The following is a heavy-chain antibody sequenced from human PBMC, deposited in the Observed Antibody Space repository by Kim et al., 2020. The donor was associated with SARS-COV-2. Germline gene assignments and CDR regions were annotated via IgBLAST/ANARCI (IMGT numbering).Heavy chain of an antibody. J-gene: IGHJ4*02. CDR1: GGSISSSNW. V-gene: IGHV4-4*02. CDR3: ARVSYSSSWYVDY. CDR2: IYRSGST. Sequence: SETLSLTCAVSGGSISSSNWWSWVRQPPGKGLEWIGEIYRSGSTNYNPSLKSRVTISVDKSKNQFSLKLSSVTAADTAVYYCARVSYSSSWYVDYWGQGTLVTVSS. D-gene: IGHD6-13*01.